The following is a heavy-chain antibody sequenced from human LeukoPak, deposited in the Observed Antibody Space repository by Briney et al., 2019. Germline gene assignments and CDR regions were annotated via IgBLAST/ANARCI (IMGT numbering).Heavy chain of an antibody. J-gene: IGHJ5*02. Sequence: GSVKVSCKASGGTFSSYDINWVRQATGQGLEWMGWMNPNSGNTGYAQKFQGRVTITRNTSISTAYMELSSLRSEDTAVYYCARAYGDYTQFDPWGQGTLVTVSS. D-gene: IGHD4-17*01. CDR3: ARAYGDYTQFDP. CDR2: MNPNSGNT. V-gene: IGHV1-8*03. CDR1: GGTFSSYD.